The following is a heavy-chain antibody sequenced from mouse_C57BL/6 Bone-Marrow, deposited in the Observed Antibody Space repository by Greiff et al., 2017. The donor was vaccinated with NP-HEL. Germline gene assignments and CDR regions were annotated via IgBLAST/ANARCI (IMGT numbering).Heavy chain of an antibody. CDR3: ERRSNFDYAMDY. CDR1: GYTFTTYP. V-gene: IGHV1-47*01. J-gene: IGHJ4*01. CDR2: FYPYNDDT. Sequence: VQLQQSGAELVKPGASVKMSCKASGYTFTTYPIEWMKQSHGKCLEWIGNFYPYNDDTKYNEKFKGKATLTVEKSSSTVYLDLSRLTSDDSAVYYCERRSNFDYAMDYWGRGNSVTVSS. D-gene: IGHD1-1*01.